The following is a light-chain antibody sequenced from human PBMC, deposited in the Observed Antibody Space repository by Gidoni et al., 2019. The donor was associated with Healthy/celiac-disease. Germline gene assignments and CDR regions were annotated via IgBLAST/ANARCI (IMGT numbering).Light chain of an antibody. CDR3: QQYYSYVFT. Sequence: ANRITQSPSSLSASTGDRVTITCRASQGISSYLAWYQQKPGKAPKLLIYAASTLQSGVPSRFSGSGSGTDFTLTISCLQSEDFATYYCQQYYSYVFTFGPGTKVDIK. CDR2: AAS. CDR1: QGISSY. V-gene: IGKV1-8*01. J-gene: IGKJ3*01.